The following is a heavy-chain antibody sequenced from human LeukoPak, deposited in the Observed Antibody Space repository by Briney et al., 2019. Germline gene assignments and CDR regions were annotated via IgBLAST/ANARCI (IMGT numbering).Heavy chain of an antibody. J-gene: IGHJ4*02. CDR2: IIPILGIA. D-gene: IGHD5-12*01. Sequence: ASVKVSCKASGGTFSSYAISWVRQAPGQGLEWMGRIIPILGIANYAQKFQGGVTITADKSTSTAYMELSGLRSEDTAVYYCARDSDIVATTNDYWGQGTLVTVSS. V-gene: IGHV1-69*04. CDR3: ARDSDIVATTNDY. CDR1: GGTFSSYA.